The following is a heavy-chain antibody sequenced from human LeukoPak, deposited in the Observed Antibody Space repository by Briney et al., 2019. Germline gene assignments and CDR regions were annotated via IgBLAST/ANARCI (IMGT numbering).Heavy chain of an antibody. Sequence: SETLSLTCTVSGGSISSSSYYWGWIRQPPGKWLEWIGSIYYSGSTYYNPSLKNRVTISVDTSKNQFSLKLSSVTAADRAVYYCASVLQLWFGSYYFDYWGQGTLVTVSS. CDR2: IYYSGST. J-gene: IGHJ4*02. V-gene: IGHV4-39*07. CDR3: ASVLQLWFGSYYFDY. CDR1: GGSISSSSYY. D-gene: IGHD5-18*01.